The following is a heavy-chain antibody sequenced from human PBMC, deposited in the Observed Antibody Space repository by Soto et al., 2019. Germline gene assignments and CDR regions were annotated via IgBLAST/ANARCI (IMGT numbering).Heavy chain of an antibody. V-gene: IGHV1-69*13. CDR2: IIPISGTT. J-gene: IGHJ6*02. D-gene: IGHD3-3*01. Sequence: GASVKVSCKASGGTLSRYTISWVRQAPGQGLEWMGEIIPISGTTNYAQKFQGRVTITADESTSTAYMELISLRSEDTAVYYCAREFLEWPMDVWGQGTTVTVSS. CDR3: AREFLEWPMDV. CDR1: GGTLSRYT.